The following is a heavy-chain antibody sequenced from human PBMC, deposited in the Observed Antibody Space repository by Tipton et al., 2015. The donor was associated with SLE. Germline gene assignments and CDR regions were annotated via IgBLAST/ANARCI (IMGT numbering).Heavy chain of an antibody. D-gene: IGHD2-15*01. CDR1: GFPFTSVW. J-gene: IGHJ4*02. CDR3: APRQVDFDH. V-gene: IGHV3-74*01. CDR2: IDSQGSVT. Sequence: SLRLSCAASGFPFTSVWMHWVRQPPGKGLVWISEIDSQGSVTNYADSVKGRFTISRDNSKNTLYLQMDSLRGDDTAVYYCAPRQVDFDHWGQGTLVSVSS.